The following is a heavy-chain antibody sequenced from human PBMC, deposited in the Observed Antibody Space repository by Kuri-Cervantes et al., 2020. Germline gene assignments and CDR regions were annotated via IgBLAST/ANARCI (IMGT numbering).Heavy chain of an antibody. CDR3: ARGGVVGPYYYYYYMDV. Sequence: ASVKVSCKASGGTFSSYAIRWVRQAPGQGLEWMGWISAYNGNTNYAQKLQGRVTMTTDTSTSTAYMELRSLRSDDTAVYYCARGGVVGPYYYYYYMDVWGKGTTVTVS. CDR2: ISAYNGNT. V-gene: IGHV1-18*01. CDR1: GGTFSSYA. J-gene: IGHJ6*03. D-gene: IGHD3-3*01.